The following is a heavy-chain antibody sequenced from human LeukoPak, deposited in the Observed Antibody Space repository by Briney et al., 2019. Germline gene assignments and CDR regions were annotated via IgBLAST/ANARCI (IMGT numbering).Heavy chain of an antibody. V-gene: IGHV3-7*01. CDR1: GFTFSSYW. CDR2: IKQDGSEK. Sequence: GGSLRLSCAASGFTFSSYWMSWVRQAPGKRLEWVANIKQDGSEKYYVDSVKGRFTISRDNAKNSLYLQMNSLGAEDTAVYYCASHLRGDCEIDYWGQGTLVTVSS. D-gene: IGHD2-21*02. J-gene: IGHJ4*02. CDR3: ASHLRGDCEIDY.